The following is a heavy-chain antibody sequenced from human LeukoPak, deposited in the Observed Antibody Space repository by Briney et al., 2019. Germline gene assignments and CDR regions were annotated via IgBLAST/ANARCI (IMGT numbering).Heavy chain of an antibody. Sequence: GGSLRLSCAASGFTFSDYYMSLIRQAPGKGLEWVAVISYDGSNKYYADSVKGRFTISRDNSKNTLYLQMNSLRAEDTAVYYCARPPGGNNVWGQGTTVTVSS. V-gene: IGHV3-30-3*01. CDR1: GFTFSDYY. CDR3: ARPPGGNNV. D-gene: IGHD4-23*01. CDR2: ISYDGSNK. J-gene: IGHJ6*02.